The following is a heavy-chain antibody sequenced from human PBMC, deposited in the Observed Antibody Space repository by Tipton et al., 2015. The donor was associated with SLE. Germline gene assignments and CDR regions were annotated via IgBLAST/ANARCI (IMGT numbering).Heavy chain of an antibody. CDR3: ARVGAAGSFGL. V-gene: IGHV4-59*01. D-gene: IGHD2-15*01. CDR2: IYYSGST. J-gene: IGHJ2*01. Sequence: TLSLTCTVSGGSISSYYWSWIRQPPGKGLEWIGYIYYSGSTNYNPSLKSRVTISVDTSKNQFSLKLSSVTAADTAVYYCARVGAAGSFGLWGRGSLVTVSS. CDR1: GGSISSYY.